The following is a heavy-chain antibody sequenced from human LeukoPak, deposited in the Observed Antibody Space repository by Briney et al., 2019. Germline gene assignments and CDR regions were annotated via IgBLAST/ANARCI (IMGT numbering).Heavy chain of an antibody. CDR1: GGTFGSYA. CDR3: ARGTYCGGDCSAFFDY. Sequence: SVKVSCKASGGTFGSYAINWVRQAPGQGLEWMGRIIPVFVTANYAQKFQGRVTITTDESTSTVYMELSSLRSEDTAMYYCARGTYCGGDCSAFFDYWGQGTLVTVSS. J-gene: IGHJ4*02. D-gene: IGHD2-21*01. CDR2: IIPVFVTA. V-gene: IGHV1-69*05.